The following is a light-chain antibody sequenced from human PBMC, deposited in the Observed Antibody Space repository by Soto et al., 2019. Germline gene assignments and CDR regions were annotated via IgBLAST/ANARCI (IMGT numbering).Light chain of an antibody. CDR1: SSDVGAYDH. Sequence: QSALTQPASVSGSPGQSITISCTGTSSDVGAYDHVSWYQQHPGKAPKLVIFDVNNRPSGVSNRFSGSKSGNTASLTIFGLEAEDDADYYCKSYTSKSTPWVFGVGTKLTVL. J-gene: IGLJ3*02. V-gene: IGLV2-14*03. CDR3: KSYTSKSTPWV. CDR2: DVN.